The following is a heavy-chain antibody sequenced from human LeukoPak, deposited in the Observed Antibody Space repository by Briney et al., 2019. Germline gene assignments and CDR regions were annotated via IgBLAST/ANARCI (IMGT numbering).Heavy chain of an antibody. CDR1: GLIFSGSA. CDR3: ASQAGYSSSWET. D-gene: IGHD6-13*01. V-gene: IGHV3-73*01. CDR2: MRSKANNYAT. J-gene: IGHJ5*02. Sequence: GGSLRLSCAASGLIFSGSAMHWVRQAPGKGLEWVGRMRSKANNYATGYATSVIGRFTISRDDSKNTRYLEMNSLKIEDTAVYFCASQAGYSSSWETWGQGTLVTVSS.